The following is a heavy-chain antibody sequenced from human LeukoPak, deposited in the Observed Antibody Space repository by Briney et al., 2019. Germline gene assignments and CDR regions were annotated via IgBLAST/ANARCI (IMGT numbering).Heavy chain of an antibody. CDR2: INHSGST. Sequence: SETLSLTCAVYGGSFSGYYWSWIRQPPGKGLEWIGEINHSGSTNYNPSLKSRVTISVDTSKNQFSLKLSSVTAADTAVYYCARGQRRRLGYCSSTSCPGGWFDPWGQGTLVTVSS. V-gene: IGHV4-34*01. CDR1: GGSFSGYY. CDR3: ARGQRRRLGYCSSTSCPGGWFDP. D-gene: IGHD2-2*01. J-gene: IGHJ5*02.